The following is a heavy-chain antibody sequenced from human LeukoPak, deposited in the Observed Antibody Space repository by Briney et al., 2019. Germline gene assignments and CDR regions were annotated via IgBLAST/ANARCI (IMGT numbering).Heavy chain of an antibody. J-gene: IGHJ4*02. CDR3: ARGSSSSLGRLDY. D-gene: IGHD2-2*01. CDR1: GFTFSSYG. Sequence: PGGSLRLSCAASGFTFSSYGMHWVRQAPGKGLEWVAVIWYDGSNKYYADSVKGRFTISRDNSKNTLYLQMNSLRAEDTAVYYCARGSSSSLGRLDYWGQGTLVTVSS. CDR2: IWYDGSNK. V-gene: IGHV3-33*01.